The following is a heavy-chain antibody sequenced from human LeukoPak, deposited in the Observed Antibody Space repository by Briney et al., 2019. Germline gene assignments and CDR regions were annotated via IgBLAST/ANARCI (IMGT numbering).Heavy chain of an antibody. J-gene: IGHJ3*02. CDR1: GFTFSSYA. CDR3: ARETFWTFDI. CDR2: ISYDGSNK. V-gene: IGHV3-30-3*01. Sequence: AGGSLRLSCAASGFTFSSYAMHWVRQAPGKGLEWVAVISYDGSNKYYADSVKGRFTISRDNSKNTLYLQMNSLRAEDTAVYYCARETFWTFDIWGQGTMVTVSS. D-gene: IGHD3-3*01.